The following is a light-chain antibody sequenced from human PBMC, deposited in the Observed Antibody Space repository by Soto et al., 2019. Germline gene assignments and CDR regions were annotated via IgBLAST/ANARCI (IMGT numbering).Light chain of an antibody. J-gene: IGKJ3*01. CDR1: QSVSSNY. V-gene: IGKV3-20*01. CDR2: GAS. Sequence: ESVVTQSPGTLSLSPGERATLSCRASQSVSSNYLAWYQQKPGQAPRLLIYGASSRASDIPDRFSGSGSGTDFTLIISRLEPEDFAMYYCQQYGSTPFTFGPGTKVDVK. CDR3: QQYGSTPFT.